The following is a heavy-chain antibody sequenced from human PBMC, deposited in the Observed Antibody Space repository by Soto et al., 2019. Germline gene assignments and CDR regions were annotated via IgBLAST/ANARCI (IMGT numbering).Heavy chain of an antibody. J-gene: IGHJ4*02. CDR3: ASYSSGYFTFDY. CDR1: GGTFSSYT. CDR2: IIPIFGTA. Sequence: QVQLVQSGAEVKKPGSSVKVSCRASGGTFSSYTISWVRQAPGQGLEWMGGIIPIFGTANYAQKFQGRVTITADKSTSTAYMELSSLRSEDTAVYYCASYSSGYFTFDYWGQGTLVTVSS. D-gene: IGHD3-22*01. V-gene: IGHV1-69*06.